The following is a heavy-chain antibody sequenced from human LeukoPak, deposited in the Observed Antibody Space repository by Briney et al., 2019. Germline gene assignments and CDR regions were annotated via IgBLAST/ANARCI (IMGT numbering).Heavy chain of an antibody. Sequence: ASVKVSCKASRYTFTSYYMHSVRQAPGQGLEWMGIINPSGGSTSYAQKFQGRVTMTRDTSTSTVYMELSSLRSEDTAVYYCAREQWLRRGAFDIWGQGTMVTVSS. CDR2: INPSGGST. CDR3: AREQWLRRGAFDI. D-gene: IGHD6-19*01. CDR1: RYTFTSYY. J-gene: IGHJ3*02. V-gene: IGHV1-46*03.